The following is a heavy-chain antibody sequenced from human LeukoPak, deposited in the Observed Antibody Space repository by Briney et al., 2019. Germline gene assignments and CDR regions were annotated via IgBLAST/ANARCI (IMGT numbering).Heavy chain of an antibody. D-gene: IGHD1-26*01. CDR1: GGSFSGYY. V-gene: IGHV4-59*01. J-gene: IGHJ4*02. CDR2: IYYSGST. Sequence: TSETLSLTCAVYGGSFSGYYWSWIRQPPGKGLEWIGYIYYSGSTNYNPSLKSRVTISVDTSKNQFSLKLSSVTAADTAVYYCARDVGATTGFDYWGQGTLVTVSS. CDR3: ARDVGATTGFDY.